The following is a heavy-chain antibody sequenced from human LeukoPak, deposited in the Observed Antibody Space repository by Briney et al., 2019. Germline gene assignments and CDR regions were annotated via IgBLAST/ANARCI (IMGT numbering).Heavy chain of an antibody. D-gene: IGHD3-22*01. Sequence: GWSLRLSCAASGFTFSSYALDWVRQAPGKGLEWVAVVSYDGSNKYYADSVKGRFTISRDNSKTTLYLQKNGLRAEDTAMYYCAREYYDSSGELDYWGQGTLVTVSS. CDR3: AREYYDSSGELDY. CDR2: VSYDGSNK. J-gene: IGHJ4*02. V-gene: IGHV3-30-3*01. CDR1: GFTFSSYA.